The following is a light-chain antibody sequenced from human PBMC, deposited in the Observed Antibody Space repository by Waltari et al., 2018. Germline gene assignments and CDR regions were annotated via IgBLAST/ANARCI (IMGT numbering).Light chain of an antibody. CDR2: EAS. V-gene: IGLV2-23*01. CDR1: SMYVGTYNF. J-gene: IGLJ1*01. Sequence: ALTQPASVSWAPGHSITIPCTGISMYVGTYNFLSWYQEPPGKAPKLLIYEASKRPSGVSTRFSGSKSGNTASLTISGLQAEDEADYYCCSYAGRSTLIFGTGTKVTVL. CDR3: CSYAGRSTLI.